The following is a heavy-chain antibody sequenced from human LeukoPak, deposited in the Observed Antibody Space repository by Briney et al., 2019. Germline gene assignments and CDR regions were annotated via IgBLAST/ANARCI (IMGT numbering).Heavy chain of an antibody. CDR1: GGSFSGYY. D-gene: IGHD6-13*01. J-gene: IGHJ5*02. Sequence: SETLSLTCAVYGGSFSGYYWSWIRQPPGKGLEWIGEINHSGSTNYNPSLKSRVTISVDTSKNQFSLKLSSVTAADTAVYYCARGREIAAAGTGNWFDPLGPGNPGHRLL. CDR3: ARGREIAAAGTGNWFDP. V-gene: IGHV4-34*01. CDR2: INHSGST.